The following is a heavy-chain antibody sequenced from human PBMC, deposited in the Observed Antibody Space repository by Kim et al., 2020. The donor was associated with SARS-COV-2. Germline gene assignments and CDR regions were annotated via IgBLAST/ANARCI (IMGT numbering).Heavy chain of an antibody. V-gene: IGHV4-39*01. CDR1: GGSISSSSYY. CDR3: ARQCITMTVVRQAFDY. D-gene: IGHD3-22*01. J-gene: IGHJ4*02. CDR2: IYYSGST. Sequence: SETLSLTCTVSGGSISSSSYYWGWIRQPPGKGLEWIGSIYYSGSTYYNPSLKSRVTISVDTSKNQFSLKLSSVTAADTAVYYCARQCITMTVVRQAFDYWGQGTLVTVSS.